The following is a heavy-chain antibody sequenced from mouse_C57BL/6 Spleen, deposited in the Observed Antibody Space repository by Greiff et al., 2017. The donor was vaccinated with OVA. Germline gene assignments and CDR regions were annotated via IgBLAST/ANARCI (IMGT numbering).Heavy chain of an antibody. D-gene: IGHD2-3*01. V-gene: IGHV2-5*01. CDR2: IWRAGST. CDR1: GFSLTSYG. J-gene: IGHJ3*01. CDR3: AKGGWLLGFAY. Sequence: VKLQQSGPGLVQPSQSLSITCTVSGFSLTSYGVHWVRQSPGKGLEWLGVIWRAGSTDYNAAFMSRLSITKNNSKSQVFFKMNRLQADATAIYYCAKGGWLLGFAYWGQGTLVTVSA.